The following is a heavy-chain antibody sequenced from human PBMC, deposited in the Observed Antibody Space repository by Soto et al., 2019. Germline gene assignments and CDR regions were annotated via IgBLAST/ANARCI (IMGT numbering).Heavy chain of an antibody. Sequence: QVQLVESGGGVVQPGRSLRLSCAASGFTFSSYGMHWVRQAPGKGLEWVAVISYDGSNKYYADSVKGRFTISRDNSKNTLYLQMNSLRAEDTAVYYCAKDRRDGYNHNWFDPWGQGTLVTASS. CDR2: ISYDGSNK. V-gene: IGHV3-30*18. D-gene: IGHD5-12*01. J-gene: IGHJ5*02. CDR3: AKDRRDGYNHNWFDP. CDR1: GFTFSSYG.